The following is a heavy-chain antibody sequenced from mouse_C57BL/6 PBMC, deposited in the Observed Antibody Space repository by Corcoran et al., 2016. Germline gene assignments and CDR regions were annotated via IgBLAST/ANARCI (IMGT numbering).Heavy chain of an antibody. CDR1: GYTFTDYY. D-gene: IGHD1-2*01. J-gene: IGHJ1*03. V-gene: IGHV1-26*01. CDR2: INPNNGGT. Sequence: EVQLQQSGPELVKPGASVKISCKASGYTFTDYYMNWVKQSHGKSLEWIGDINPNNGGTSYNQKFKGKATLTVDKSSSTAYMELRSLTSEDSAVYYCASQITTANWYFDFWGTGTTVTVSS. CDR3: ASQITTANWYFDF.